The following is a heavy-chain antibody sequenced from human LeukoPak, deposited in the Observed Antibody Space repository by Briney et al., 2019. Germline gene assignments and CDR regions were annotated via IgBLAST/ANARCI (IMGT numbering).Heavy chain of an antibody. CDR2: KGYDGSNE. Sequence: GRSLRLSCAASGFTFRNYGMHWVRQAPGKGLEWVAVKGYDGSNEYYADSVKGRFTISRDNSKNTLYLKMNSLRAEDSALYYCARIRESLGLGAFDIWGQGTMVTVSS. CDR1: GFTFRNYG. V-gene: IGHV3-33*01. J-gene: IGHJ3*02. D-gene: IGHD7-27*01. CDR3: ARIRESLGLGAFDI.